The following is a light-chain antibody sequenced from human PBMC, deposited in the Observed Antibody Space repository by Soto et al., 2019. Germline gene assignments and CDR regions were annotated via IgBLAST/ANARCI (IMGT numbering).Light chain of an antibody. CDR3: QQRSDWLT. J-gene: IGKJ4*01. CDR2: GAS. CDR1: QSISRN. V-gene: IGKV3-15*01. Sequence: EIVMTQSPATLSVSPGERATLSCRASQSISRNLAWYQQKPGQAPRLLIYGASTRATGIPARFSGSGSGTEFTLTISSLEPEDFAVYYCQQRSDWLTFGGGTRVEIK.